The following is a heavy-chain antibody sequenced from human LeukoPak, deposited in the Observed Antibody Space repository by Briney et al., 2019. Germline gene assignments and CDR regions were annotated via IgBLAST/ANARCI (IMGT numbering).Heavy chain of an antibody. CDR2: IYSSGST. CDR3: ARDRFLEWYSFDP. Sequence: PSETLSLTCTVSGGSISSYYWSWIRQPPGKGLEWIGYIYSSGSTTYNPSLKSRVTISVDTSKNQFSLKLSSVTAADTAVYYCARDRFLEWYSFDPWGQGTLVTVSS. D-gene: IGHD3-3*01. CDR1: GGSISSYY. J-gene: IGHJ5*02. V-gene: IGHV4-59*12.